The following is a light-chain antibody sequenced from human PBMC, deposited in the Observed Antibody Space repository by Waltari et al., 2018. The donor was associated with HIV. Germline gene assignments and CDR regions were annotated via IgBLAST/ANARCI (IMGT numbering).Light chain of an antibody. CDR3: HVWDSDTKHVL. Sequence: SYVLTQPPSVSVAPGQTATITCGAHNIGSKSVHWYPQNAGQSPVLVGYDGSVRPSGTPERISGSKFGNTATLTISGVEAGDEADYYCHVWDSDTKHVLFGGGTKLTVL. V-gene: IGLV3-21*02. J-gene: IGLJ3*02. CDR2: DGS. CDR1: NIGSKS.